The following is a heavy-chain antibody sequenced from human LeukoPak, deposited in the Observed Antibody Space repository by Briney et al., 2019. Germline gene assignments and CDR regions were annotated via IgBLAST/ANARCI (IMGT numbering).Heavy chain of an antibody. V-gene: IGHV4-39*07. CDR3: ARNGYSSGLDY. D-gene: IGHD6-19*01. Sequence: PSETLSLTCTVSGGSISSSSYYWGWIRQPPGKGLEWIGSISYSGSTYYNPSLKSRVTISVDTSKKQFSLKLSSVTAADTAVYYCARNGYSSGLDYWGQGTLVTVSS. CDR1: GGSISSSSYY. CDR2: ISYSGST. J-gene: IGHJ4*02.